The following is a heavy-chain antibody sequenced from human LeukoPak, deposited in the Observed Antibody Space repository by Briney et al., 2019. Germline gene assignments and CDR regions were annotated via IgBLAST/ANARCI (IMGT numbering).Heavy chain of an antibody. J-gene: IGHJ5*01. D-gene: IGHD6-19*01. Sequence: GSLRLSCAASGFTFSSYAMHWVRQAPGKGLEWVAVISYDGSNKYYADSVKGRFTISRDNAKNSLYLQMNSLRAEDTALYHCARGWAPNWLDYWGQGTLVTVSS. CDR3: ARGWAPNWLDY. V-gene: IGHV3-30-3*02. CDR1: GFTFSSYA. CDR2: ISYDGSNK.